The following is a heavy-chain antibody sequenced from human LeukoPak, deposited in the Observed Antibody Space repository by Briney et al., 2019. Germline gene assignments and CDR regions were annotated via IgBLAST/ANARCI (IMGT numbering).Heavy chain of an antibody. D-gene: IGHD6-6*01. V-gene: IGHV1-2*02. CDR3: ARDPGSSSSGSLYYYYMDV. CDR2: INPNSGGT. Sequence: ASVKVSCKASGYTFTGYYMHWVRQAPGQGLEWMGWINPNSGGTNYAQKFQGRVTMTRDTSISTAYMELSRLRSDDTAVYYCARDPGSSSSGSLYYYYMDVGGKGTTVTVSS. J-gene: IGHJ6*03. CDR1: GYTFTGYY.